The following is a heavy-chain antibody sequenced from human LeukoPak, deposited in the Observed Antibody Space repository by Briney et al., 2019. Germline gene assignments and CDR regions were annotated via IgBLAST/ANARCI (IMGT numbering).Heavy chain of an antibody. J-gene: IGHJ3*02. CDR3: ARDAHMVRDRRAFDI. CDR1: GYTFTSYY. D-gene: IGHD3-10*01. CDR2: INPSGGST. V-gene: IGHV1-46*03. Sequence: ASVKVSCKASGYTFTSYYIHWVRQAPGQGLEWMGIINPSGGSTSYAQKFQGRVTMTRDTSTSTVYMELSSLRSEDTAVYYCARDAHMVRDRRAFDIWGQGTMVTVSS.